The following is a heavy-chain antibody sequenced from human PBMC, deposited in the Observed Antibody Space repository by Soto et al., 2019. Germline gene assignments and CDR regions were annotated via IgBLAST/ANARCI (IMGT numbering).Heavy chain of an antibody. J-gene: IGHJ3*02. CDR1: GFTFSNAW. V-gene: IGHV3-15*07. CDR2: IKSKTDGGTT. Sequence: EVQLVESGGGLVKPGGSHRLSCAASGFTFSNAWMNWVRQAPGKGLEWVGRIKSKTDGGTTDYAAPVKGRFTISRDDSKNTLYLQMNSLKTEDTAVYYCTIASTYYDFWSGYDAFDIWGQGTMVTVSS. D-gene: IGHD3-3*01. CDR3: TIASTYYDFWSGYDAFDI.